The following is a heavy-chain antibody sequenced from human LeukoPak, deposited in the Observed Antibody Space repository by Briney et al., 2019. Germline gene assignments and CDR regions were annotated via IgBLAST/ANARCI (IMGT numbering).Heavy chain of an antibody. V-gene: IGHV3-30*02. D-gene: IGHD2-15*01. CDR1: GFTFSSYG. CDR2: IRHDGGNK. J-gene: IGHJ6*03. CDR3: AKGAGILSPYYMDV. Sequence: GGSLRLSCAASGFTFSSYGMHWVRQAPGKGLEWVAFIRHDGGNKYHADSVKGRFTISRDNSKKTLSLQMNSLRAEDTAVYYCAKGAGILSPYYMDVWGKGTTVTVSS.